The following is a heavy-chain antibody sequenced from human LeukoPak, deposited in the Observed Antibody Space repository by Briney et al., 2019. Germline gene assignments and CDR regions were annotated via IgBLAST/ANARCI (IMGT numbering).Heavy chain of an antibody. CDR2: ISSSGSTI. D-gene: IGHD1-26*01. V-gene: IGHV3-11*01. J-gene: IGHJ4*02. CDR3: AIASPRWELLRGSDY. CDR1: GFTFSDYY. Sequence: PGGSLRLSCAASGFTFSDYYMSWIRQAPGKGLEWVSYISSSGSTIYYADSVKGRFTISRDNAKNSLYLQMNSLRAEDTAVYYCAIASPRWELLRGSDYWGQGTLVTVSS.